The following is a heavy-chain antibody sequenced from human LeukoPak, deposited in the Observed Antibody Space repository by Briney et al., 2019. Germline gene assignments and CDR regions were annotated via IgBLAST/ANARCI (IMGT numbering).Heavy chain of an antibody. CDR2: IYYNGGS. D-gene: IGHD3-10*01. CDR1: GYSFSSYGLH. CDR3: ASDYYGSGSYEH. V-gene: IGHV4-30-4*01. J-gene: IGHJ1*01. Sequence: SQTLSLSCTVSGYSFSSYGLHWLWHAPTPGQGLVWIGYIYYNGGSHYNPSLKSRVIISVDTSHNQFSLSLSSVTAADTAVYYCASDYYGSGSYEHWGQGTLVTVSS.